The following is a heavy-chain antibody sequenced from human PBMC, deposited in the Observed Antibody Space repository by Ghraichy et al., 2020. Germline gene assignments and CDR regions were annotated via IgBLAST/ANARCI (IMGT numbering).Heavy chain of an antibody. Sequence: ASVKVSCKACGYSKKTHSNRVTRQHLGYRLERERRDTAYNGDTNYAQKFQDRVTMTTETSTNTAYMELRSLRYDDSAIYYCVRDPYSGYDSRDYWGQGTLVTFSS. J-gene: IGHJ4*02. CDR1: GYSKKTHS. CDR2: DTAYNGDT. CDR3: VRDPYSGYDSRDY. V-gene: IGHV1-18*04. D-gene: IGHD5-12*01.